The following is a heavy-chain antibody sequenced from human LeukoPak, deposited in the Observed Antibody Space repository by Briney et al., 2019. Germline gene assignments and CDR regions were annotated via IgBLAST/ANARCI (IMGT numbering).Heavy chain of an antibody. D-gene: IGHD3-10*01. CDR2: INPNSGGT. Sequence: ASVKVSCKVSGGTFTSDTITWVRQAPGQELEWMGWINPNSGGTNYAQKFQGWVTMTRDTSISTAYMELSRLRSDDTAVYYCARHGRYGSGLGAFDIWGQGTMVTVSS. J-gene: IGHJ3*02. V-gene: IGHV1-2*04. CDR1: GGTFTSDT. CDR3: ARHGRYGSGLGAFDI.